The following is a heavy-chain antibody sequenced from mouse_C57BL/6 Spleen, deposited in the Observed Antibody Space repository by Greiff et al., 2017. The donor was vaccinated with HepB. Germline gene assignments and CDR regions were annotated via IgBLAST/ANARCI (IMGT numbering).Heavy chain of an antibody. J-gene: IGHJ2*01. V-gene: IGHV14-4*01. Sequence: EVQLQQSGAELVRPRASVKLSCTASGFNIKDDYMHWVKQRPEQGLEWIGWIDPENGDTEYASKFQGKATITADTSSNTAYLQLSSLTSEDTAVYYCTTYSNYFDYWGQGTTLTVSS. D-gene: IGHD2-5*01. CDR2: IDPENGDT. CDR3: TTYSNYFDY. CDR1: GFNIKDDY.